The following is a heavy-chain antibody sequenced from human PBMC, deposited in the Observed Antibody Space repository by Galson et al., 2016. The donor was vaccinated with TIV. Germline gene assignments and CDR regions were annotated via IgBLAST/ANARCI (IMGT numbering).Heavy chain of an antibody. CDR3: ARALVASIVDRDY. V-gene: IGHV1-2*06. D-gene: IGHD2-8*02. CDR2: INPSSGGT. Sequence: SVKVSCKASKYTFIGYYMHWVRQAPGRGLEWMGRINPSSGGTDYAQKFQGRVTMTRDTSINTAYLELTSLTSDDTAVYYCARALVASIVDRDYWGPGTRAPVPS. J-gene: IGHJ4*02. CDR1: KYTFIGYY.